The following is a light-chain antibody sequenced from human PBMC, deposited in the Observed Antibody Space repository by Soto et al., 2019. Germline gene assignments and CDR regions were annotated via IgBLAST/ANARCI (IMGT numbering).Light chain of an antibody. CDR3: QQDGSSPLT. CDR1: QSVSSSY. Sequence: EIVLTQSPGTLSLSPGERATLSCRASQSVSSSYLAWYQQKPGQAPRLLIYGASSRATGIPDRFSGSGSGTVFTLTISRLEPEDFAVYYCQQDGSSPLTFGQGTKVEIK. CDR2: GAS. J-gene: IGKJ1*01. V-gene: IGKV3-20*01.